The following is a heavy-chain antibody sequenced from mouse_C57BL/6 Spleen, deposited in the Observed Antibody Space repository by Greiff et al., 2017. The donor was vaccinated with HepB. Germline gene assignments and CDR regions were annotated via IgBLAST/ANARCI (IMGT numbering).Heavy chain of an antibody. CDR2: ISYDGSN. Sequence: ESGPGLVKPSQSLSLTCSVTGYSITSGYYWNWIRQFPGNKLEWMGYISYDGSNNYNPSLKNRISITRDTSKNQFFLKLNSVTTEDTATYYGASPSYGSSPYWYFDVWGTGTTVTVSS. D-gene: IGHD1-1*01. V-gene: IGHV3-6*01. CDR3: ASPSYGSSPYWYFDV. CDR1: GYSITSGYY. J-gene: IGHJ1*03.